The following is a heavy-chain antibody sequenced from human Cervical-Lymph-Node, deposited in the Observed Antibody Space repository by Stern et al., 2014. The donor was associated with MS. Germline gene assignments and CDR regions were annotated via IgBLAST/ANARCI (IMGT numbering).Heavy chain of an antibody. CDR2: IFPRDSNT. D-gene: IGHD5-12*01. CDR1: GYLFDDYW. Sequence: VQLVESGAEVKKPGESLKISCEASGYLFDDYWIGWVRQMSGRGLELVAIIFPRDSNTRYSPSVQGPVTISAYKSISPAYLQWSSLKASDPAIYYCARSPATPSGYDRFDYWGQGALVTVSS. J-gene: IGHJ4*02. V-gene: IGHV5-51*03. CDR3: ARSPATPSGYDRFDY.